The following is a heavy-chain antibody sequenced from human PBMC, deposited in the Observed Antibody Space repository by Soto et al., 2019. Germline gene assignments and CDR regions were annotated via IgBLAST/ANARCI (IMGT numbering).Heavy chain of an antibody. D-gene: IGHD3-3*01. CDR1: GGSFSGYY. Sequence: SETLSLTCAVYGGSFSGYYWSWIRQPPGKGLEWIGEINHSGSTNYTPSLKRRVTISVDTSKNQFSLKLSSVTAADTAVYYCARGIWSGYYFDYWGQGTLVTVSS. V-gene: IGHV4-34*01. CDR2: INHSGST. CDR3: ARGIWSGYYFDY. J-gene: IGHJ4*02.